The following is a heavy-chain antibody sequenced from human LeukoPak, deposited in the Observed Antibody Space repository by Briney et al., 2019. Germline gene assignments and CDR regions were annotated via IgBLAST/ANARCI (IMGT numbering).Heavy chain of an antibody. CDR1: GLTFSRFP. CDR2: ISGSGGST. CDR3: AKASRNYDFWSGYSDY. D-gene: IGHD3-3*01. V-gene: IGHV3-23*01. J-gene: IGHJ4*02. Sequence: GGSLRLSCVATGLTFSRFPMVWIRQAPGKGLEWVSAISGSGGSTYYADSVKGRFTISRDNSKNTLYLQMNSLRAEDTAVYYCAKASRNYDFWSGYSDYWGQGTLVTVSS.